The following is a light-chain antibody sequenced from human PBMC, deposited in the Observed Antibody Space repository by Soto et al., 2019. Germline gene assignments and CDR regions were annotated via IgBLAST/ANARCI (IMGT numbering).Light chain of an antibody. Sequence: ETVLMQSPDTLSLSPWERVTLSCRASQSLPSNSLAWYQQKPGQPPRLLFYGASSRATGVPDRFVGSGSGTDFPLTVARLEAEDSAVYFCHQSDDSPWTFGQGTKVDIK. V-gene: IGKV3-20*01. CDR3: HQSDDSPWT. CDR2: GAS. CDR1: QSLPSNS. J-gene: IGKJ1*01.